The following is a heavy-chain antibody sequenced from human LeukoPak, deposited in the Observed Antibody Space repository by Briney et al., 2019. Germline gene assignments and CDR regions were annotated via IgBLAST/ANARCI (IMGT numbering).Heavy chain of an antibody. CDR2: IYYSGST. V-gene: IGHV4-59*08. Sequence: SETLSLTCTVSGGSISSYYWSWIRQPPGKGLEWIGYIYYSGSTNYNPSLKSRVTISVDTSKNQFSLKLSSVTAADTAVYYCARHAGSGSYYNFDYWGQGTLVTVSS. CDR1: GGSISSYY. J-gene: IGHJ4*02. D-gene: IGHD1-26*01. CDR3: ARHAGSGSYYNFDY.